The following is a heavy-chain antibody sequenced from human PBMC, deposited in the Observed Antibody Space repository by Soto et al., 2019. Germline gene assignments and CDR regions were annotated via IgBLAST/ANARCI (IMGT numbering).Heavy chain of an antibody. CDR3: ARDRCTTDKCYTHHFDV. Sequence: QVQLVQSGGEVTKPGASVKVSCTSSGYTFTSYGVSWVRQAPGQGLEWLGWISVYTGNTKQAQKFQDRVTLTTEASTGTASLELRSLRSDDTAVYYCARDRCTTDKCYTHHFDVRGQGTTVTVSS. V-gene: IGHV1-18*04. J-gene: IGHJ6*02. CDR1: GYTFTSYG. CDR2: ISVYTGNT. D-gene: IGHD2-8*01.